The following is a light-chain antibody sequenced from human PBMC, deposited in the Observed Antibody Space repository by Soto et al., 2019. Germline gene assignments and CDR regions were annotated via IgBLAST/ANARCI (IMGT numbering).Light chain of an antibody. CDR2: RNN. Sequence: QSALTQPPSASGTPGQRVPISCSGSSSNIGSNYVYWYQQLPGTAPKLLIYRNNQRPSGVPDRFSGSKSGTSASLAISGLRSEDEAYYYCAAWDDSLSGNVFGGGTQLTVL. V-gene: IGLV1-47*01. J-gene: IGLJ7*01. CDR1: SSNIGSNY. CDR3: AAWDDSLSGNV.